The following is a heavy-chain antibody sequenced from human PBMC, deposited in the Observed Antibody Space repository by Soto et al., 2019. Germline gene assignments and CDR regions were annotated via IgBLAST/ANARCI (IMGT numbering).Heavy chain of an antibody. CDR2: INWNGGST. J-gene: IGHJ6*03. CDR3: ARDPRDFWSGYHYYMDV. D-gene: IGHD3-3*01. Sequence: AGGSLRLSCAASGFTFSSYAMSWVRQAPGKGLEWVSGINWNGGSTGYADSVKGRFTISRDNAKNSLYLQMNSLRAEDTALYHCARDPRDFWSGYHYYMDVWGKGTTVTVSS. V-gene: IGHV3-20*01. CDR1: GFTFSSYA.